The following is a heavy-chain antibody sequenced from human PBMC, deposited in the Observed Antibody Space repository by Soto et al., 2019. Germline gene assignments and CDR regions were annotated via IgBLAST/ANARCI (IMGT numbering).Heavy chain of an antibody. Sequence: SVKVSCKASGGTFSTYAITWVRQAPEQGLEWMGGIIPIFGTAHYAQKFQGRVTITADESTSTAYMELSSLRSEDTAVYYCARALEEYYYDSSGYYSAHWGQGTLVTVSS. V-gene: IGHV1-69*13. D-gene: IGHD3-22*01. CDR3: ARALEEYYYDSSGYYSAH. CDR2: IIPIFGTA. J-gene: IGHJ4*02. CDR1: GGTFSTYA.